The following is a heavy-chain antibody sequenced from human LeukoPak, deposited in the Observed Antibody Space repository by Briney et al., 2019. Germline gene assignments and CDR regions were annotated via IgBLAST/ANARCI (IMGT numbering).Heavy chain of an antibody. CDR1: GFTFSNYA. CDR2: ISASGGAT. CDR3: ANTSGRDGDFNGDY. V-gene: IGHV3-23*01. D-gene: IGHD2/OR15-2a*01. J-gene: IGHJ4*02. Sequence: GGSLRLSCAASGFTFSNYALSWVRQAPGKGLEWVSTISASGGATYYADSVKGRFATSRDNSRNTLYLQMNSLRAEDTAVYYCANTSGRDGDFNGDYWGQGTLVTVSA.